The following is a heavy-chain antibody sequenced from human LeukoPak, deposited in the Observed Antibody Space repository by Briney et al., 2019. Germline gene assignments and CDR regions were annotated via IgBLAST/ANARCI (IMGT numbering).Heavy chain of an antibody. D-gene: IGHD3-3*01. CDR3: ARRVDFWSGSYYYGMDV. CDR1: GYTFTSYG. J-gene: IGHJ6*02. V-gene: IGHV1-18*01. CDR2: ISAYNGNT. Sequence: ASVKVSCKASGYTFTSYGISWVRQAPGQGLEWMGWISAYNGNTNYAQKLQGRVTMTTDTSTSTAYMELRSLRSDDTAVYCCARRVDFWSGSYYYGMDVWSQGTTVTVSS.